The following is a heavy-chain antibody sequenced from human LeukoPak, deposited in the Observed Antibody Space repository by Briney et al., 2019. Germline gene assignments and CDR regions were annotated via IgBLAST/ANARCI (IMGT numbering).Heavy chain of an antibody. V-gene: IGHV3-9*01. CDR1: GFTFDDYA. Sequence: GGSLRLSCAASGFTFDDYAMHWVRQVPGKGLEWVSGISWNSGTVGYADSVKGRFTISRDNAKNSLYLQMNSLRPEDTALYYCAKAPRDSYYGVDVWGQGTAVTVSS. CDR3: AKAPRDSYYGVDV. CDR2: ISWNSGTV. J-gene: IGHJ6*02.